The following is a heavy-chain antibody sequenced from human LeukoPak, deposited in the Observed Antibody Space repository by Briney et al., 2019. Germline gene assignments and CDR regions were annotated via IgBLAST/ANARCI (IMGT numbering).Heavy chain of an antibody. CDR1: GFTFSSYS. J-gene: IGHJ4*02. CDR3: ARAAMVRGVDYFDS. CDR2: ISGSGGAT. V-gene: IGHV3-23*01. D-gene: IGHD3-10*01. Sequence: PGGSLRLSCAVSGFTFSSYSMTWVRQAPGKGLEWVSVISGSGGATYYADSVKGRFTISRDNSKNTLYLRMNSLRAEDTAVYYCARAAMVRGVDYFDSWGQGTLVTVSS.